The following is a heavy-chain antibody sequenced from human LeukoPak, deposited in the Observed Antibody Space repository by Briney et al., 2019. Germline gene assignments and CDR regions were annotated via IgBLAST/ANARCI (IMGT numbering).Heavy chain of an antibody. CDR1: GGSISSSSYS. Sequence: SETLSLTCTVSGGSISSSSYSWGWIRQPPGKGLEWIGSIYYSGTTYYNPSLKSRVTISVDTSKIQFSLKLSSVAATDTAVHFCARLRFDFWSGYTHPYFDYWGQGTLVTVSS. D-gene: IGHD3-3*01. J-gene: IGHJ4*02. CDR2: IYYSGTT. CDR3: ARLRFDFWSGYTHPYFDY. V-gene: IGHV4-39*01.